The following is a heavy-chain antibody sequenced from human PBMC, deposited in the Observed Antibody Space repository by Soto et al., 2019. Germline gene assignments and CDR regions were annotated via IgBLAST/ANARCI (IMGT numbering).Heavy chain of an antibody. D-gene: IGHD6-19*01. V-gene: IGHV1-3*01. CDR3: ASEGIAVAGTVYYYYGMDV. J-gene: IGHJ6*02. Sequence: GASVKVSCKASGYTFTSYAMHWVRQAPGQRLEWMGWINAGNGNTKYSQKFQGRVTITRDTSASTAYMELSSLRSEDTAVYYCASEGIAVAGTVYYYYGMDVWGQGTTVTV. CDR1: GYTFTSYA. CDR2: INAGNGNT.